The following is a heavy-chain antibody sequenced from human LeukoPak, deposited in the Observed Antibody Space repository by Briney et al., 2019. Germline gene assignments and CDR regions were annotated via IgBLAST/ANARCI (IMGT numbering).Heavy chain of an antibody. CDR2: INPDSGGT. Sequence: GASVKVSCKASGYTFTGYYIHWVRQAPGQGLEWMGWINPDSGGTNYAQIFQGRVTMSRDTSISTAYMELSRLRSDDTAVYYCARAGDSGNLAWGQGTLVTVSS. V-gene: IGHV1-2*02. J-gene: IGHJ5*02. D-gene: IGHD1-26*01. CDR3: ARAGDSGNLA. CDR1: GYTFTGYY.